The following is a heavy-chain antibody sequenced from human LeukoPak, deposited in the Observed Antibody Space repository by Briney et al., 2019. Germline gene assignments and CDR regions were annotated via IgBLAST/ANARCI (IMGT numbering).Heavy chain of an antibody. Sequence: TETLSLTCAVYGGSFSGYYWSWIRQPPGKGLEWIGEINHSGRTNYKPSLKSRVTISVDTSKNQFSLKLSSVTAADTAVYYCARAGDSSGYSDYWGQGTLVTVSS. D-gene: IGHD3-22*01. CDR2: INHSGRT. V-gene: IGHV4-34*01. J-gene: IGHJ4*02. CDR3: ARAGDSSGYSDY. CDR1: GGSFSGYY.